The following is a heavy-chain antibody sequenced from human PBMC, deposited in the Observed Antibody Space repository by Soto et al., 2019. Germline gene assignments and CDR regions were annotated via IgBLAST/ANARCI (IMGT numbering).Heavy chain of an antibody. CDR1: GGSISSGGYY. CDR3: ARDQRLGDRGIYNYYGMAV. J-gene: IGHJ6*04. D-gene: IGHD3-16*01. CDR2: IYYSGST. V-gene: IGHV4-31*03. Sequence: SETLSLTSTVSGGSISSGGYYWSWIRQHPGKGLEWIGYIYYSGSTYYNPSLKSRVTISVDTSKNQFSLKLSSVTAADTAVYYCARDQRLGDRGIYNYYGMAVGGKGTTVPVSS.